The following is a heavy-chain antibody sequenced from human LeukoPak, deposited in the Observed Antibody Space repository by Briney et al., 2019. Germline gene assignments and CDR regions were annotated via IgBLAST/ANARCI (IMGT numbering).Heavy chain of an antibody. Sequence: GGSLRLSCVASGFTFNTYWIHWVRHGPGKGLVWVSLISADGTTTTYADSVQGRFTVSRDNAKNTLYLQMNSLRAEDTAVYYCARGYDFWSGRDGMDVWGQGTTVTVSS. CDR3: ARGYDFWSGRDGMDV. D-gene: IGHD3-3*01. J-gene: IGHJ6*02. CDR2: ISADGTTT. CDR1: GFTFNTYW. V-gene: IGHV3-74*01.